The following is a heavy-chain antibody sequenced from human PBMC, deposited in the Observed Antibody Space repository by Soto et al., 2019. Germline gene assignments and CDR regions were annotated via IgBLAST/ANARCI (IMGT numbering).Heavy chain of an antibody. CDR2: IIPIFDTK. D-gene: IGHD3-10*01. CDR3: SRVFGDYYGSGLGSFDY. J-gene: IGHJ4*02. CDR1: GGTLRDCG. V-gene: IGHV1-69*01. Sequence: QLQLVQSGAELKKPGSTVTVSCKASGGTLRDCGINWVRQAPGQGLEWMGGIIPIFDTKDYAQKFQGRLTITADVSTNTAYMTLSSLRYEDTAVYYCSRVFGDYYGSGLGSFDYWGQGAPVTVSS.